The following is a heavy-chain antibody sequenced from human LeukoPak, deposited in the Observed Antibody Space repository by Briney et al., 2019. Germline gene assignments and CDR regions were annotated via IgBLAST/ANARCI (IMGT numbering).Heavy chain of an antibody. CDR3: ARLFPMFDP. CDR1: GGSISSYY. CDR2: IYYSGST. V-gene: IGHV4-59*08. D-gene: IGHD3-3*01. J-gene: IGHJ5*02. Sequence: SETLSLTCTVSGGSISSYYWSWIRQPPGKGLEWIGYIYYSGSTNYNPSLKSRVTISVDTSENQFSLQLTSVTAADTAVYYCARLFPMFDPWGQGTLVTVSS.